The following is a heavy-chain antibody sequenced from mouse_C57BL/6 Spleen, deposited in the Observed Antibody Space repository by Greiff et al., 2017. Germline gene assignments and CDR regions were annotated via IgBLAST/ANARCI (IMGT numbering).Heavy chain of an antibody. V-gene: IGHV1-19*01. D-gene: IGHD2-4*01. CDR2: INPYNGGT. CDR3: ARGGYYDYDGAMDY. CDR1: GYTFTDYY. J-gene: IGHJ4*01. Sequence: EVQLQQSGPVLVKPGASVKMSCKASGYTFTDYYMNWVKQSHGKSLEWIGVINPYNGGTSYNQKFKGKATLTVDKSSSTAYMELNSLTSEDSAVYYCARGGYYDYDGAMDYWGQGTSVTVSS.